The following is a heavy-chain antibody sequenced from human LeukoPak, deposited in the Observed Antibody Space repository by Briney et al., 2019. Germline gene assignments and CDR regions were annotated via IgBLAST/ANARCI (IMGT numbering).Heavy chain of an antibody. CDR3: AKEKGSGWQNYYYYYMDV. V-gene: IGHV3-30*18. D-gene: IGHD6-19*01. Sequence: GGSLRLSCAASGFTFSSYGMHWVRQAPGKGLEWVAVISYDGSNKYYADSVKGRFTISRDNSKNTLYLQMNSLRAEDTAVYYCAKEKGSGWQNYYYYYMDVWGKGTTVTVSS. J-gene: IGHJ6*03. CDR2: ISYDGSNK. CDR1: GFTFSSYG.